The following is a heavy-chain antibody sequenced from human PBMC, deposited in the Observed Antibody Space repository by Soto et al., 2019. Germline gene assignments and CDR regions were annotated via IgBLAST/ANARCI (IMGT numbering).Heavy chain of an antibody. CDR1: GYSFTSYW. J-gene: IGHJ6*02. CDR3: AGGGVRGVITRTRDYYGMDV. Sequence: RGESLKISCKGSGYSFTSYWIGWVRQIPGKGLEWMGIIYPGDSDTRYSPSFQGQVTISADKSISTAYLQWSSLKASDTAMYYCAGGGVRGVITRTRDYYGMDVWGQGTTVTVSS. V-gene: IGHV5-51*01. D-gene: IGHD3-10*01. CDR2: IYPGDSDT.